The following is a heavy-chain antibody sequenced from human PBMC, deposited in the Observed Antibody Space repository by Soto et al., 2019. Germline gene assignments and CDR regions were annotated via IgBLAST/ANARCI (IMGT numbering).Heavy chain of an antibody. D-gene: IGHD6-19*01. CDR2: TYYRSKWYN. J-gene: IGHJ6*02. Sequence: SQTLSLTCVISGDSVSSNSAAWNWIRQSPSRGLEWLGRTYYRSKWYNDYAVSVKSRITINPDTSKNQFSLQLNSVTPEDTAVYYCARDRPKIAVARYYYYGMDVWGQGTRVTLSS. V-gene: IGHV6-1*01. CDR1: GDSVSSNSAA. CDR3: ARDRPKIAVARYYYYGMDV.